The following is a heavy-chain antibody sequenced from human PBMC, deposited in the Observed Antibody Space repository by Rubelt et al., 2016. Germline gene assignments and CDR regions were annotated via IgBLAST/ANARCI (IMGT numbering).Heavy chain of an antibody. CDR3: ARVMITFGGVIEVGWFDP. V-gene: IGHV1-18*01. CDR2: ISAYTGNT. D-gene: IGHD3-16*02. Sequence: QVQLVQSGAEVKKPGASVKVSCKASGYTFTSYGISWVRPAPGQGLEWMGWISAYTGNTNYAQKLQGRVTMTTDTSTSTAYMELRSLRSDDTAVYYCARVMITFGGVIEVGWFDPWGQGTLVTVSS. J-gene: IGHJ5*02. CDR1: GYTFTSYG.